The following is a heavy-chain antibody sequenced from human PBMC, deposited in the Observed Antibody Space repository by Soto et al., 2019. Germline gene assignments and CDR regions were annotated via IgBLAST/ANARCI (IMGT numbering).Heavy chain of an antibody. V-gene: IGHV2-5*02. CDR1: GFSLSTSSGVG. J-gene: IGHJ4*02. CDR3: AHILGIGGYYEGFDY. Sequence: QITLKESGPTLVKPTQTLTLTCTFSGFSLSTSSGVGVGWIRQPPGKALEWLAFIYWDDEKRYSPSLKSRLTGTKDTSKNTVALIATNMDPVDTATYYGAHILGIGGYYEGFDYWGQGALVTVSS. CDR2: IYWDDEK. D-gene: IGHD1-26*01.